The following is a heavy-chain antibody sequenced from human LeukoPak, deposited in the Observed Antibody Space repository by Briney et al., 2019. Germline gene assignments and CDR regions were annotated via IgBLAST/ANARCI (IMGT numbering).Heavy chain of an antibody. CDR1: GRSLINHY. CDR2: IDHSGGT. V-gene: IGHV4-34*01. Sequence: SETLSLTCAVYGRSLINHYWSWIRQSPGKGLEWIGDIDHSGGTNYNPALRSRVTMSIDPSRNQFYLKINSVTASDTAVYYCAMVLWQSGRPGPWDQGSLVTVSS. CDR3: AMVLWQSGRPGP. D-gene: IGHD4/OR15-4a*01. J-gene: IGHJ5*02.